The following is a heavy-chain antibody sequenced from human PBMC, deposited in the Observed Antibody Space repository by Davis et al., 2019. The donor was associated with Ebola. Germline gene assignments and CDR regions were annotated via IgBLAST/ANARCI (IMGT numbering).Heavy chain of an antibody. D-gene: IGHD2/OR15-2a*01. V-gene: IGHV3-21*06. CDR2: IDSSSGYI. Sequence: GESLKISCAASGFPFSRYTMNWVRQAPGKGLEWVSSIDSSSGYIFYADSLKGRFTISRDNAKNSLFLQMNSLRAEDTAVYYCAGGLLPYYYGMDVWGKGTTVTVSS. CDR1: GFPFSRYT. J-gene: IGHJ6*04. CDR3: AGGLLPYYYGMDV.